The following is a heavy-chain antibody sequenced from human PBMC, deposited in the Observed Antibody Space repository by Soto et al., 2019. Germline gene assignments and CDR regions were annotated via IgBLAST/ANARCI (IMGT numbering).Heavy chain of an antibody. J-gene: IGHJ4*02. CDR2: IKSKADGGTI. D-gene: IGHD2-15*01. CDR3: TAGVETASLGLNY. V-gene: IGHV3-15*01. CDR1: GFTFSNAW. Sequence: VQLVESGGGLVEPGESLRVSCAVSGFTFSNAWMSWVRQAPGKGLEWIGRIKSKADGGTIDYIAAVKGRFSISGDNSGNTLFLQMNSLKTEDTAVYFCTAGVETASLGLNYWGQGTLVTVSS.